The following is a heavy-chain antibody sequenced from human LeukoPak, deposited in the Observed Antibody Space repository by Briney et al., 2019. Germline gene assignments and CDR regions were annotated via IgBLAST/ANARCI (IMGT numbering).Heavy chain of an antibody. J-gene: IGHJ4*02. D-gene: IGHD5-24*01. CDR1: GGSISSTTYY. CDR2: IYYSGST. V-gene: IGHV4-39*01. Sequence: PSETLSLTCTVSGGSISSTTYYWGWIRQPPGKGLEWIGNIYYSGSTYYNPSLKSRVTISVDTSKNQFSLKLGSVTAADTAVYYCASFVFGGYNYAYFDYWGQGTLVTVSS. CDR3: ASFVFGGYNYAYFDY.